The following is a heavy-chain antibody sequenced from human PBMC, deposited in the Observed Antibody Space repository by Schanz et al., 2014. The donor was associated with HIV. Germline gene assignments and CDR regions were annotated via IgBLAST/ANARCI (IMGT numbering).Heavy chain of an antibody. J-gene: IGHJ6*02. CDR3: ARDVSHDSSGHYSDYYYGMDV. CDR1: GFTFNYYG. CDR2: ISYDGSNK. D-gene: IGHD3-22*01. Sequence: QVQLVESGGGVVQPGRSLRLSCAASGFTFNYYGMHWVRQAPGKGLEGVAVISYDGSNKNYADSVKGRFTISRDNSKNTLYLQMNSLRAEDTAVYYCARDVSHDSSGHYSDYYYGMDVWGQGTTVTVSS. V-gene: IGHV3-30*19.